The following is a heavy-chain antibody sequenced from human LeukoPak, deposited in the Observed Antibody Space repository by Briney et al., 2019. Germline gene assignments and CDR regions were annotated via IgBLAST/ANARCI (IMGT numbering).Heavy chain of an antibody. V-gene: IGHV3-7*01. J-gene: IGHJ4*02. Sequence: GGSLRLSYAASGFTFSSDWMSWGRQAPGKGLEWVAKINQDGSERYYADSVKGRFTISRDNAKNSLSLEMNSLRAGDTAVYYCARDRWDLDYWGQGTLVTVSS. CDR2: INQDGSER. CDR1: GFTFSSDW. CDR3: ARDRWDLDY. D-gene: IGHD1-26*01.